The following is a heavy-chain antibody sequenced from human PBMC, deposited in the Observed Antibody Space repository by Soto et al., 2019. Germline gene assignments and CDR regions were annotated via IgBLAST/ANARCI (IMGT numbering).Heavy chain of an antibody. CDR1: GYTFTSYY. Sequence: ASVKVSCKASGYTFTSYYMHWVRQAPGQGLEWMGIINPSGGSTSYAQKFQGRVTMTRDTSTSTVYMELSSLRSEDTAVYYRASDANEYSSSNAFDIWGQGTMVTV. V-gene: IGHV1-46*01. J-gene: IGHJ3*02. CDR2: INPSGGST. CDR3: ASDANEYSSSNAFDI. D-gene: IGHD6-6*01.